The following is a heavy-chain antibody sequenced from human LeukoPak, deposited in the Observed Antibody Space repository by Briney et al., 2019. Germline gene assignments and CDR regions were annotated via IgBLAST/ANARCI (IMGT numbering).Heavy chain of an antibody. CDR3: ARGITGTTDYYYYMDV. J-gene: IGHJ6*03. Sequence: GASVKVSCTASGYTFTSYDINWVRQATGQGLEWMGWMDPNSGNTRYAQKFQSRVTMTRNNSINTAYMELSSLRSEDTAVYYCARGITGTTDYYYYMDVWGKGTTVTVSS. CDR2: MDPNSGNT. CDR1: GYTFTSYD. D-gene: IGHD1-20*01. V-gene: IGHV1-8*01.